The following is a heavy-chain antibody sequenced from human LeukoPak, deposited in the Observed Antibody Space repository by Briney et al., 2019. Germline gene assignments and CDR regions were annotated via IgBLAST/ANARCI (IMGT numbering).Heavy chain of an antibody. V-gene: IGHV3-30-3*01. Sequence: PGGSLRLSCAASGFTFSSYTMHWVRQTAGKGLEWVALISDDGFNKFYADSVKGRFTISRDNSKSTLYLQMNSLRAEDTAVYYCAKDQLERRVGYFDYWGQGTLVTVSS. D-gene: IGHD1-1*01. CDR2: ISDDGFNK. CDR3: AKDQLERRVGYFDY. CDR1: GFTFSSYT. J-gene: IGHJ4*02.